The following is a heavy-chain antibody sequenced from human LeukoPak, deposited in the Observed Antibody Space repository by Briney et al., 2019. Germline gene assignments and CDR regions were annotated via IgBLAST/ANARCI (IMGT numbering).Heavy chain of an antibody. CDR1: GFTFSSYS. D-gene: IGHD3-22*01. V-gene: IGHV3-21*01. Sequence: PGGSLRLPCAASGFTFSSYSMNWVRQAPGKGLEWVSSISSSSSYIYYADSVKGRFTISRDNAKNSLYLQMNSLRAEDTAVYYCARRDSYYYDSSGYYSWFDPWGQGTLVTVSS. J-gene: IGHJ5*02. CDR2: ISSSSSYI. CDR3: ARRDSYYYDSSGYYSWFDP.